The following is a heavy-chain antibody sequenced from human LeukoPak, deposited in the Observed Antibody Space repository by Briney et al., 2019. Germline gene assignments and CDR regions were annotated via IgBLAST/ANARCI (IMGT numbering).Heavy chain of an antibody. Sequence: SETLSLTCTVSGGSISGGSYYWSWIRQPAGKGLEWIGRIYTSGSTNYNPSLKSRVTISVDTSKNQFSLKLSSVTAADTAVYYCARDPIAAAGYWGQGTLVTVSS. V-gene: IGHV4-61*02. CDR2: IYTSGST. CDR1: GGSISGGSYY. CDR3: ARDPIAAAGY. D-gene: IGHD6-13*01. J-gene: IGHJ4*02.